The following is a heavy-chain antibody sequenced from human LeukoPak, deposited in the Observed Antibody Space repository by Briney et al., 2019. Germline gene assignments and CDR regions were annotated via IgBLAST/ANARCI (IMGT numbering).Heavy chain of an antibody. J-gene: IGHJ3*02. CDR3: ARAITMIEKSALDI. Sequence: GGSLRLSCAASGFTFSDYYMSWIRQAPGKGLEWVSYISSSGNTIYYADSVKGRFTISRDNAKNSLYLQMNSLRAEDTAVYYCARAITMIEKSALDIWGQGTMVTVSS. V-gene: IGHV3-11*01. CDR1: GFTFSDYY. CDR2: ISSSGNTI. D-gene: IGHD3-22*01.